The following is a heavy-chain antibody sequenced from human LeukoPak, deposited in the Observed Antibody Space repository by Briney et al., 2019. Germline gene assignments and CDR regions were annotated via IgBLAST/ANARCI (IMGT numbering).Heavy chain of an antibody. Sequence: ASVKVSCKASGFTFSHHAMNWVSQAPGQRLEWMGWINAGNGKTKYSQKFQDRVTITRDTSASTAYMELNSLRSEDTAVYYCARGVWSSHNKEYFFDYWGQGTLVTVSS. CDR2: INAGNGKT. J-gene: IGHJ4*02. CDR3: ARGVWSSHNKEYFFDY. V-gene: IGHV1-3*01. D-gene: IGHD6-19*01. CDR1: GFTFSHHA.